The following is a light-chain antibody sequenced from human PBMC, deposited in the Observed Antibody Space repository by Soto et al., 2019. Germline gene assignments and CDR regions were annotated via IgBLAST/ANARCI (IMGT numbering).Light chain of an antibody. CDR2: GTS. Sequence: QSVLTQPPSVSGAPGQRVTISCTGSSSNIGAGYDVHWYQQLPGTAPKLLIYGTSNRPSGVPDRFSGSKSGTSASLAITGLQAEDEADYYCQSYDSSLSGSNVVFGGGTKLPVL. CDR1: SSNIGAGYD. V-gene: IGLV1-40*01. CDR3: QSYDSSLSGSNVV. J-gene: IGLJ2*01.